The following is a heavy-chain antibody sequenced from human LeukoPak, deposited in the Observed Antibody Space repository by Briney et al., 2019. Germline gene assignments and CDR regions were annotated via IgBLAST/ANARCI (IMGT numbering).Heavy chain of an antibody. J-gene: IGHJ4*02. CDR1: GGSISSSSYY. Sequence: SETLSLTCTVSGGSISSSSYYWGWIRQPPGKGLEWIGSIYYSGSTYYNPSLKSRVTISVDTSKNQFSLKLSSVTAADTAVYYCARGGRSSSTNCWFDYWGQGTLVTVSS. D-gene: IGHD2-2*01. CDR2: IYYSGST. CDR3: ARGGRSSSTNCWFDY. V-gene: IGHV4-39*01.